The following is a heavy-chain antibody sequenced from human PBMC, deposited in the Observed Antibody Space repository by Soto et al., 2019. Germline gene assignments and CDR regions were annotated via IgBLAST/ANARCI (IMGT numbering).Heavy chain of an antibody. D-gene: IGHD6-6*01. V-gene: IGHV4-30-4*01. J-gene: IGHJ6*02. CDR3: ARENLGFSSLGGYYYVRDA. Sequence: SETLSLTCTVSGGSISSGDYYWSWIRQPPGKGLEWIGYIYYSGSTYYNPSLKSRVTISVDTSKNQFSLKLSSVTAADTAVYYCARENLGFSSLGGYYYVRDAWGQAKTVTV. CDR2: IYYSGST. CDR1: GGSISSGDYY.